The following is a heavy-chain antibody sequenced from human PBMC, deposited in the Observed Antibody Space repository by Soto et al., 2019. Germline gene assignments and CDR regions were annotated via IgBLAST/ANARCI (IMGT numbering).Heavy chain of an antibody. V-gene: IGHV1-2*04. Sequence: ASVKVSCKASGYTFTGYYMHWVRQAPGQGLEWMGWINPNSGGTNYAQKFQGWVTMTRDTSISTAYMELSRLRSDDTAVYYCARGLGCSGGSCYDFYYFDYWGQGTLVTVSS. CDR2: INPNSGGT. CDR1: GYTFTGYY. D-gene: IGHD2-15*01. CDR3: ARGLGCSGGSCYDFYYFDY. J-gene: IGHJ4*02.